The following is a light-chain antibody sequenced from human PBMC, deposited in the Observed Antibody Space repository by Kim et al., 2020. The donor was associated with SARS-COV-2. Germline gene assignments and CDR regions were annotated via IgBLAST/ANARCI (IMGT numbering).Light chain of an antibody. CDR1: SGSIASNY. J-gene: IGLJ3*02. CDR2: EDN. CDR3: QSYGTERRV. V-gene: IGLV6-57*01. Sequence: GKTVTISCTRSSGSIASNYVQWYQQRPGSSPTTVIYEDNQSPSGVPDRFSGSIDRSSNSASLTISGLKTEDEADYYCQSYGTERRVFGGGTQLTVL.